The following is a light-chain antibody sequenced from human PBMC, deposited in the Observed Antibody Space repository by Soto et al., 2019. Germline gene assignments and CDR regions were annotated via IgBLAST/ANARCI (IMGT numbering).Light chain of an antibody. CDR3: QSYDSSLSGSI. J-gene: IGLJ2*01. Sequence: QSVLTQPPSVSEAPGQRVTISCTGSSSNIGAGYDVHWYQQLPGTAPKLLIYGNSNRPSGVPDRFSGSKSGTSASLAITGLQADDEADYYCQSYDSSLSGSIFGGGTKLTVL. CDR2: GNS. CDR1: SSNIGAGYD. V-gene: IGLV1-40*01.